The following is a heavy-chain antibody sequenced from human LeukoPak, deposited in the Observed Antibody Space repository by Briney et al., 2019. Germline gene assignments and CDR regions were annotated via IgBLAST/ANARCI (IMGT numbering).Heavy chain of an antibody. CDR3: ATTRRRIAAAPFDP. J-gene: IGHJ5*02. CDR1: GYTFTNFY. V-gene: IGHV1-46*01. CDR2: INPSGGST. D-gene: IGHD6-13*01. Sequence: ASVKVSCKASGYTFTNFYMDWVRQAPGQGLEWMGRINPSGGSTSYAQKFQGRVTMTRDMSTSTVYMELSSLRSEDTAVYYCATTRRRIAAAPFDPWGQGTLVTVSS.